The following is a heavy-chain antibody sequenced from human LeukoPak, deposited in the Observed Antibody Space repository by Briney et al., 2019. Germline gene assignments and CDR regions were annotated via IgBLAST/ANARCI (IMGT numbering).Heavy chain of an antibody. D-gene: IGHD3-10*01. J-gene: IGHJ3*02. CDR3: ARDGYYAVDAFDI. V-gene: IGHV6-1*01. CDR1: GDSVSSNSAA. CDR2: TYYRSKWYN. Sequence: SQTLSLTCAISGDSVSSNSAAWNWIRQSPSRGLEWLGRTYYRSKWYNDYAVSVKSRITINPDTSKNQFSLQLSSVTAADTAVYYCARDGYYAVDAFDIWGQGTMVTVSS.